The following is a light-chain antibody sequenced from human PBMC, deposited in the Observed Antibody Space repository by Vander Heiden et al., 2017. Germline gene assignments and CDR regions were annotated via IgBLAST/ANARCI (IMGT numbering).Light chain of an antibody. V-gene: IGLV3-1*01. CDR1: KLGDKY. CDR3: QAWDSSTLV. Sequence: SYELTHPPAASVSPGQTASITCSGDKLGDKYPCWYQQKPGQSPVLVIYEDNTRPSGIPERFSGSNSGTTATLTIRGTQAMDESDYYCQAWDSSTLVFGGGTKLTVL. J-gene: IGLJ2*01. CDR2: EDN.